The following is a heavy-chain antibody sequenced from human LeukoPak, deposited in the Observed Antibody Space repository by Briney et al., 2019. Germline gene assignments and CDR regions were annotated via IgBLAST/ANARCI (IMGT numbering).Heavy chain of an antibody. CDR3: ARRSSSLTYYYYMDV. V-gene: IGHV4-39*01. D-gene: IGHD6-13*01. CDR1: GGSISSSSYY. J-gene: IGHJ6*03. Sequence: SETLSLTCTVSGGSISSSSYYWGWIRQPPGKGLEWIGSIYYSGSTYCNPSLKSRVTISVDTSKNQFSLKLSSVTAADTAVYYCARRSSSLTYYYYMDVWGKGTTVTVSS. CDR2: IYYSGST.